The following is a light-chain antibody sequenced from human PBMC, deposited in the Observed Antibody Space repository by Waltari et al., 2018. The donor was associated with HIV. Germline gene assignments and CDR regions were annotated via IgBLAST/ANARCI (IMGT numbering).Light chain of an antibody. Sequence: DIQMTQSPRSLSASVGETVTFTCRSSQKIGTYVNWYQQTLGRPPRLLIFSASSLQSGVSSRFSGRGSGTDFTLTIKKLQPEDFATYYCEQSYDFFRTFGQGTTVG. J-gene: IGKJ1*01. CDR1: QKIGTY. V-gene: IGKV1-39*01. CDR3: EQSYDFFRT. CDR2: SAS.